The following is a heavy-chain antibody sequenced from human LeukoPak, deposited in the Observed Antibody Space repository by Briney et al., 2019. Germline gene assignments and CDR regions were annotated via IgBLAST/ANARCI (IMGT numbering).Heavy chain of an antibody. Sequence: PGGSLRLSCAASGFTFSSYAMSWVRQAPGKGLEWVSAISGSGSNTYYADSVKGRFTISRDNFKNTLYLQVNSLRAEDTALYYCAKGSGGAVDNFDYWGQGTLGTVSS. CDR1: GFTFSSYA. V-gene: IGHV3-23*01. CDR3: AKGSGGAVDNFDY. D-gene: IGHD5-12*01. CDR2: ISGSGSNT. J-gene: IGHJ4*02.